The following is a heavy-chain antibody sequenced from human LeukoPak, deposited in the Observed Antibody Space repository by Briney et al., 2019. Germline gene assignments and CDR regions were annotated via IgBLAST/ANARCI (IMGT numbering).Heavy chain of an antibody. J-gene: IGHJ6*02. V-gene: IGHV3-23*01. D-gene: IGHD6-19*01. CDR1: GFTFSSYA. Sequence: GGSLRLSCAASGFTFSSYAMSWVRQAPGKGLEWVSAISGSGGSTYYADSVKGRFTISRDNSKNTLYLQTNSLRAEDTAVYYCAKDPNVAHGWRPYGMDVWGQGTTVTVSS. CDR3: AKDPNVAHGWRPYGMDV. CDR2: ISGSGGST.